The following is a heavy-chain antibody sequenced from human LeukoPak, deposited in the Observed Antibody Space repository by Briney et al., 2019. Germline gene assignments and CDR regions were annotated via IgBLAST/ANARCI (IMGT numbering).Heavy chain of an antibody. J-gene: IGHJ4*02. D-gene: IGHD3-3*01. Sequence: GRSLRLSCEASGFTFSSYAMHWVRQAPGKGLEWVAVISYDGSKKYYAESVKGRFTTSRDNSKDTLHLQMNSLRVEDTAVYYCARSDPYHFWRGYHIDYWGQGTLVTVSS. CDR2: ISYDGSKK. CDR1: GFTFSSYA. CDR3: ARSDPYHFWRGYHIDY. V-gene: IGHV3-30*04.